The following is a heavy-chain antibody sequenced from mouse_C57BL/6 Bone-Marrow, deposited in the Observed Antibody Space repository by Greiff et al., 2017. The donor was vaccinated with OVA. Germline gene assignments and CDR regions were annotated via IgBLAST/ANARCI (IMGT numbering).Heavy chain of an antibody. Sequence: QVQLQQPGAELVKPGASVKLSCKASGYTFTSYWMHWVKQRPGQGLEWIGMIHPNSGSTNYNEKFKSKATLTVDKSSSTAYMQLRSLTSEDAAVYYCAREDYYGSFYWYFDVWGTGTTVTVSS. D-gene: IGHD1-1*01. V-gene: IGHV1-64*01. CDR1: GYTFTSYW. CDR3: AREDYYGSFYWYFDV. CDR2: IHPNSGST. J-gene: IGHJ1*03.